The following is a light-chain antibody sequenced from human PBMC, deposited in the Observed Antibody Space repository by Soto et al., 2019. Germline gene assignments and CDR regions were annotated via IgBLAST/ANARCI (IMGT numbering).Light chain of an antibody. V-gene: IGLV2-8*01. CDR3: SSYAYRNDLFQSMI. CDR2: EVT. Sequence: QSALTQPPSASGSPGQSVTISCTGTSSDVAAYDYVSWYQQHPGKAPKLIIYEVTKRPSGVPDRFSGSKSGNTASLTLSGLQAEDEAEYYCSSYAYRNDLFQSMIFGGATKVTVL. J-gene: IGLJ2*01. CDR1: SSDVAAYDY.